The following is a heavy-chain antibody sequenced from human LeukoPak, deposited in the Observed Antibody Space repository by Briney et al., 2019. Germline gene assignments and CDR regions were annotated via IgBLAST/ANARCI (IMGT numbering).Heavy chain of an antibody. CDR1: GFIFSSYS. Sequence: PGGSLRLSCAASGFIFSSYSMNWVRQAPGKGLEWISYISGGGGNIHYADSVEGRFTISRDNSKNTLYLQMNSLRAEDTAVYYCAKDPEQWLVQGTFDYWGQGTLVTVSS. V-gene: IGHV3-48*01. J-gene: IGHJ4*02. D-gene: IGHD6-19*01. CDR3: AKDPEQWLVQGTFDY. CDR2: ISGGGGNI.